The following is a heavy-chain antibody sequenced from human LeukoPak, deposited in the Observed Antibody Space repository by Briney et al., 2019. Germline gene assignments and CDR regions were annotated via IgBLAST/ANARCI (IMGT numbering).Heavy chain of an antibody. CDR2: INTDGYTK. V-gene: IGHV3-74*01. CDR1: GFTFSNYW. Sequence: GGSLRLSCAASGFTFSNYWMHWVRQTPGGGLVWVARINTDGYTKTYADSVKGRFTVSRDNAKNQVYLQMSSLRVEDTAVYYCARGDNGDYFDYWGQGTLVTVSS. D-gene: IGHD4-17*01. CDR3: ARGDNGDYFDY. J-gene: IGHJ4*02.